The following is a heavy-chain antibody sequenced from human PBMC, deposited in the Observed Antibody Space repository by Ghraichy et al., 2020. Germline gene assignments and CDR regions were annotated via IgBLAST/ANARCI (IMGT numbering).Heavy chain of an antibody. V-gene: IGHV3-23*01. CDR3: ARPAVSGSHSGGFEY. Sequence: GGSLRLSCAASGFTFSNYGMSWVRQAPGKGLEWVSAVRSNGITTFYADSVKGRFIVSRDNSKNTLYLQMNSLRAEDTALYYCARPAVSGSHSGGFEYWGQGTLVTVSS. CDR1: GFTFSNYG. CDR2: VRSNGITT. J-gene: IGHJ4*02. D-gene: IGHD3-10*01.